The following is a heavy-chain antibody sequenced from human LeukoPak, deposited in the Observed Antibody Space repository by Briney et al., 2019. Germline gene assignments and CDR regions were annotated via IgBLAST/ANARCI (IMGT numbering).Heavy chain of an antibody. CDR3: ARDHKGDYVFKLPYVDY. D-gene: IGHD4-17*01. CDR1: GGSFSGYY. CDR2: INHSGST. Sequence: SETLSLTCAVYGGSFSGYYWSWIRQPPGKGLEWIGEINHSGSTNYNPSLKSRVTISVDTSKNQFSLKLSSVTAADTAVYYCARDHKGDYVFKLPYVDYWGQGTLVTVSS. V-gene: IGHV4-34*01. J-gene: IGHJ4*02.